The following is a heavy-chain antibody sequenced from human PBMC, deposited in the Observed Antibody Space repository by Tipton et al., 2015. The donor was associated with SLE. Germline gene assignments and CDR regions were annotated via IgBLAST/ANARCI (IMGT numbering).Heavy chain of an antibody. J-gene: IGHJ6*02. Sequence: TLSLTCAVYGGSITGSSSYYWAWIRQSPGEGVEWIGEIYYRGSTNYNPYLKSRVTISMDKSNYQFSLKLKSVTAADTAVYYCARTRGYYYYGMDVWGQGTTVTVSS. CDR3: ARTRGYYYYGMDV. CDR1: GGSITGSSSYY. CDR2: IYYRGST. V-gene: IGHV4-61*05.